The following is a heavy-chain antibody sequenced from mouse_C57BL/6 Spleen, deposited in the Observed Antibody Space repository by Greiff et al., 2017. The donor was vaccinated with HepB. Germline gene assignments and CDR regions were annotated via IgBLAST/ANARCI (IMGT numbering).Heavy chain of an antibody. D-gene: IGHD1-1*01. CDR1: GYTFTSYG. CDR3: ARHYGRDYFDY. J-gene: IGHJ2*01. CDR2: IYPRSGNT. V-gene: IGHV1-81*01. Sequence: QVQLRQSGAELARPGASVKLSCKASGYTFTSYGISWVKQRTGQGLEWIGEIYPRSGNTYYNEKFKGKATLTADKSSSTAYMELRSLTSEDSAVYFCARHYGRDYFDYWGQGTTLTVSS.